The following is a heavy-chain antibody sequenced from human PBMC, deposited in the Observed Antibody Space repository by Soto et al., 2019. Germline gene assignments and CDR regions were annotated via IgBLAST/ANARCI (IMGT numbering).Heavy chain of an antibody. D-gene: IGHD3-10*01. CDR3: ERDLDDYGAGNYYNLLDF. J-gene: IGHJ4*01. V-gene: IGHV1-69*01. CDR2: IIPIFGTP. Sequence: QVQLVQSGAEVKKPGSSVKVSCKASGGIFSTYAISWLRQSPGQGLAWMGGIIPIFGTPNYAQRFQGRVTITSDESTSTAYMELSRLRSEDTDVYYCERDLDDYGAGNYYNLLDFWCHGTLVTVSS. CDR1: GGIFSTYA.